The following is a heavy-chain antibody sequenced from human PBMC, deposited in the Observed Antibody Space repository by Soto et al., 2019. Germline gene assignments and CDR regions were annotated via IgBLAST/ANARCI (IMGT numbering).Heavy chain of an antibody. Sequence: PGGSLRLSCAASGFTFSSYWMHWVRQAPGKRLVWVSRINSDGSSTNYADYEKGRFTISRDNAKNTLYQQMNSLRAEDTAVYYCARAMPYYYYYMDVWGKGTTVTVSS. V-gene: IGHV3-74*01. CDR2: INSDGSST. CDR1: GFTFSSYW. J-gene: IGHJ6*03. CDR3: ARAMPYYYYYMDV. D-gene: IGHD2-2*01.